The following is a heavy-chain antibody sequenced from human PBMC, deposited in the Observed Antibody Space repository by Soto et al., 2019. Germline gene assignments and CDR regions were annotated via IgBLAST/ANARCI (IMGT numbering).Heavy chain of an antibody. D-gene: IGHD4-4*01. CDR3: ARDGGVYDYSPFDY. CDR2: IIPIFGTA. V-gene: IGHV1-69*12. Sequence: QVQLVQSGAEVKKPGSSVKVPCKASGGTFSSYAISWVRQAPGQGLEWMGGIIPIFGTADYAQKFQGRVTITADESTSTAYMELSSLRSEDTAVYYCARDGGVYDYSPFDYWGQGTLVTVSS. J-gene: IGHJ4*02. CDR1: GGTFSSYA.